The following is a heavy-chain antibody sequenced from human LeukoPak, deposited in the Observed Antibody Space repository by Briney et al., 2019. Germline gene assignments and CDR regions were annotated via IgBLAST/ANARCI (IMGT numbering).Heavy chain of an antibody. D-gene: IGHD3-10*01. Sequence: SETLSLTCTVSGGSISSGDYYWSWIRQPPGKGLEWIGYIYYSGSTYYNPSLKSRVTISVDTSKNQFSLKLSSVTAADTAVYYCARDYYGTTLIDYWGQGTLVTVSS. CDR1: GGSISSGDYY. V-gene: IGHV4-30-4*08. J-gene: IGHJ4*02. CDR3: ARDYYGTTLIDY. CDR2: IYYSGST.